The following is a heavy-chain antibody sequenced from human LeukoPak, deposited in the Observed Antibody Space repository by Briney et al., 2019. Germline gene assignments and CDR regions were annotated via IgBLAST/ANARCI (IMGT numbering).Heavy chain of an antibody. CDR1: GDSFRSYY. CDR3: AREVVVPGATFDY. V-gene: IGHV4-59*12. J-gene: IGHJ4*02. D-gene: IGHD2-2*01. Sequence: KPSETLSLTCTVSGDSFRSYYWSWIRQPPGKGLEWIGYIYYSGSTTYNPSLKSRVTMSVDTSKNQFSLKLSSMTAADTAVYYCAREVVVPGATFDYWGQGTLVTVSS. CDR2: IYYSGST.